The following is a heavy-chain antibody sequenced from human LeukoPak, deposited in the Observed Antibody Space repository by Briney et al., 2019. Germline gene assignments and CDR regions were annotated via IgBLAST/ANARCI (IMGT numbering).Heavy chain of an antibody. CDR2: INPSGDNT. CDR3: AREVLDY. J-gene: IGHJ4*02. CDR1: GYTFTNYY. Sequence: GASVKVSCKASGYTFTNYYMHWVRQAPGQGLEWMGIINPSGDNTWYAQKFQGRVTMTRDTSISTAYMELSRLRSDDTAVYYCAREVLDYWGQGTLVTVSS. V-gene: IGHV1-46*01. D-gene: IGHD4/OR15-4a*01.